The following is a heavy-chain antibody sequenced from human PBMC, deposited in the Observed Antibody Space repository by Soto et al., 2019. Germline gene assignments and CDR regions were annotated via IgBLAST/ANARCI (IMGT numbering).Heavy chain of an antibody. D-gene: IGHD5-12*01. Sequence: QVQLVQSGAEVKKPGSSVTVSCKASGGTISSYSITWVRQAPGQGLEWMVRIIPILAVTNYAQTFQGRVTIIADISTNTIYMELSSMRSEDTAVYFCARAIRRTTNADGYAFPDVWVQGTTVTVSS. J-gene: IGHJ6*02. CDR3: ARAIRRTTNADGYAFPDV. V-gene: IGHV1-69*04. CDR1: GGTISSYS. CDR2: IIPILAVT.